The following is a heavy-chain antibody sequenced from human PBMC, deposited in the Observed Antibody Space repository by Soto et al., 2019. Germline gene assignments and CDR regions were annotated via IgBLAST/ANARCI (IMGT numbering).Heavy chain of an antibody. J-gene: IGHJ4*02. Sequence: GGSLRLSCAASGFTFTTYAMTWVRQAPGKGLEWVSGIDASGKNTYYADSVRGRFTISRDNSRNTVYLQMTRLRAEDTAMYFCARNTYFDYWGQGTLVTVSS. CDR3: ARNTYFDY. CDR1: GFTFTTYA. V-gene: IGHV3-23*01. CDR2: IDASGKNT.